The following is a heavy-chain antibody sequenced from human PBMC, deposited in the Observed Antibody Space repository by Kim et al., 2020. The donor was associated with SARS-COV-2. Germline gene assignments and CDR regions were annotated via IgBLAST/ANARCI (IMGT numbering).Heavy chain of an antibody. D-gene: IGHD1-1*01. J-gene: IGHJ4*02. V-gene: IGHV1-18*01. CDR3: ARDLKKLPPNPFDY. CDR1: GYTFTSYG. CDR2: ISAYNGNT. Sequence: ASVKVSCKASGYTFTSYGISWVRQAPGQGLEWMGWISAYNGNTNYAQKLQGRVTMTTDTSTSTAYMELRSLRSDDTAVYYCARDLKKLPPNPFDYWGQGTLVTVSS.